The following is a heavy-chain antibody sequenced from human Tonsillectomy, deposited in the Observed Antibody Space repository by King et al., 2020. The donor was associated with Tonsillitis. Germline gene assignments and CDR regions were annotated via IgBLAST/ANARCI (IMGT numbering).Heavy chain of an antibody. CDR2: ILLDGGKT. D-gene: IGHD3-3*01. CDR3: ATAAGKIFGDV. CDR1: GFTFNKYA. V-gene: IGHV3-23*04. J-gene: IGHJ4*02. Sequence: DVQLVESGGGLVEPGGSLRLSCAASGFTFNKYAMAWVRQAPGRGLEWVSAILLDGGKTYYADSVKGRFTISRDNSKDTLWLQMNSLRAEDTAVYYCATAAGKIFGDVWGQGTLVTVSS.